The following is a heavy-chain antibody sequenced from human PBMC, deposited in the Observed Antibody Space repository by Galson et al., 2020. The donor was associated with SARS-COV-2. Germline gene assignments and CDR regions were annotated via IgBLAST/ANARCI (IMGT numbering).Heavy chain of an antibody. V-gene: IGHV3-30*04. Sequence: GGSLRLSCAASGFTFSSYAMHWVRQAPGKGLEWVAVISYDGSNKYYADSVKGRFTISRDNSKNTLYLQMNSLRAEDTAVYYCAREFHSSSSGDYFDYWGQGTLVTVSS. CDR3: AREFHSSSSGDYFDY. CDR1: GFTFSSYA. CDR2: ISYDGSNK. D-gene: IGHD6-6*01. J-gene: IGHJ4*02.